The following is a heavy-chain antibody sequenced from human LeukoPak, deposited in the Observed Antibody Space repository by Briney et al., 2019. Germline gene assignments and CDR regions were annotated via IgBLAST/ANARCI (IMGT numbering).Heavy chain of an antibody. V-gene: IGHV1-18*01. Sequence: ASVKVSCKASGYTFTSYGISWVRQAPGQGLEWMGWISAYNGNTNYAQKLQGRVTMTTDTSTSTAYMELRSLRSDDTAVYYCARRGGYCTSCYTGIIRGWFDPWGQGTLVTVSS. J-gene: IGHJ5*02. CDR1: GYTFTSYG. CDR2: ISAYNGNT. D-gene: IGHD2-2*02. CDR3: ARRGGYCTSCYTGIIRGWFDP.